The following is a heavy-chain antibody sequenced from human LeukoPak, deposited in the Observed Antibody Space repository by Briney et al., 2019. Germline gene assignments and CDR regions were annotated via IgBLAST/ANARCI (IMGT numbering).Heavy chain of an antibody. Sequence: SETLSLTCTVSGGSISSYYWSWVRQPAGKGLEWIGRIYNSGRTKYNPSLKTPLTISAATSKNPFSLKLSSVPAAATPVYYCASGPFPGYSYYYYYMDIWGKGTTVTVSS. J-gene: IGHJ6*03. CDR3: ASGPFPGYSYYYYYMDI. CDR1: GGSISSYY. CDR2: IYNSGRT. V-gene: IGHV4-4*07. D-gene: IGHD5-18*01.